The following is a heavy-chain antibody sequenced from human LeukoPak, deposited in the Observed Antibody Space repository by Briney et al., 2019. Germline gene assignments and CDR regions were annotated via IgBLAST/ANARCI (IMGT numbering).Heavy chain of an antibody. D-gene: IGHD5-18*01. J-gene: IGHJ6*03. V-gene: IGHV4-4*07. CDR2: IYTSGST. CDR3: ARDTRGYSYGPRSYYYMDV. Sequence: SETLSLTCTVSGGSISSYYWSWIRQPAGKRLERIGRIYTSGSTNYNPSLKRRVTMSVDTSKNQFSLKLSSVTAADTAVYYCARDTRGYSYGPRSYYYMDVWGKGTTVTISS. CDR1: GGSISSYY.